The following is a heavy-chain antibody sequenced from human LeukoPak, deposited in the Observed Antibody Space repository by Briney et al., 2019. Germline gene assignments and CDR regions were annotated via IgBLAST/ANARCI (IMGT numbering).Heavy chain of an antibody. V-gene: IGHV4-30-4*07. CDR3: ARGPVGGATYYDGDAFDI. CDR1: GYSISSGVYS. J-gene: IGHJ3*02. CDR2: IYYSGNT. Sequence: SETLSLTCTVSGYSISSGVYSWSWIRQPPGKGLEWIGYIYYSGNTYYNPSLKSRITISIDTSKNQFSLKLSSVTAADTAVYYCARGPVGGATYYDGDAFDIWGQGTMVTVSS. D-gene: IGHD1-26*01.